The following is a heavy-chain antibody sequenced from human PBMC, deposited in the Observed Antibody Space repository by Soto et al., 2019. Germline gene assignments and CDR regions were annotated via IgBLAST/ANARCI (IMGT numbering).Heavy chain of an antibody. V-gene: IGHV1-69*02. CDR2: IIPILGIT. D-gene: IGHD4-17*01. Sequence: QVQLVQSGAEVKKPGSSVKVSCKASGGTLSTYTISWVRQAPGQGLEWMGRIIPILGITNYAQKFQGRVTITADKSTSTAYMELSSLISEDTAVYYCARVKMGGEGEYFQHWGQGTLVTVSS. CDR3: ARVKMGGEGEYFQH. J-gene: IGHJ1*01. CDR1: GGTLSTYT.